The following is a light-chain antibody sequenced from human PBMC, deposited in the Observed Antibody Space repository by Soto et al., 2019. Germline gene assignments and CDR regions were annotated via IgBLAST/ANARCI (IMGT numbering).Light chain of an antibody. J-gene: IGLJ2*01. V-gene: IGLV2-11*01. CDR2: DVS. CDR1: SSDVAAYNY. Sequence: QSALTQPRSVSGSPGQSVTISCTGTSSDVAAYNYVSWYQQHPGKAPKLLICDVSRRPSGVPDRFSGSKSGNTASLTTSGLQAEDEADYYCCSYAGSYTYVVFGGGTKLTVL. CDR3: CSYAGSYTYVV.